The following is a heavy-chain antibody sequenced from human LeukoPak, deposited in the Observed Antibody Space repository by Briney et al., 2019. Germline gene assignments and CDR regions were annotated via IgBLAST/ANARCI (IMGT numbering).Heavy chain of an antibody. CDR3: ARGVGEWFDP. V-gene: IGHV4-31*03. CDR1: GASVSSGDYY. D-gene: IGHD2-15*01. J-gene: IGHJ5*02. Sequence: PSQTLPLTCTVSGASVSSGDYYWSWLRQHPGKGLEWIGYIHYSGPTYSNPSLRSRVTLSVDTSNNLLSLRLSSVTSADTAVYYCARGVGEWFDPWGQGTLVTVSS. CDR2: IHYSGPT.